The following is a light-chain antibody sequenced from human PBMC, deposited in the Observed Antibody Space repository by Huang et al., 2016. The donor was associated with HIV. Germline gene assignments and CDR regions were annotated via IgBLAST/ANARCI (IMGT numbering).Light chain of an antibody. CDR1: QSIASY. CDR2: DAS. CDR3: QHSYFTPWT. V-gene: IGKV1-39*01. J-gene: IGKJ1*01. Sequence: DIQMTQSPSSPSASVGDRVTITFRASQSIASYLNWYQQKPGKAPKLRIYDASTWQRGVPARFSGSGSGTDFTLTISSLQAEDLATYYCQHSYFTPWTFGLGTKVEIK.